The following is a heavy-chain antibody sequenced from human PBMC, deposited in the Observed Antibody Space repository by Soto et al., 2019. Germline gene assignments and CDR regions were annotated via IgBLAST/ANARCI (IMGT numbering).Heavy chain of an antibody. CDR3: ASCDCSSTSCYSCSFDY. J-gene: IGHJ4*02. CDR2: IIPIFGTA. Sequence: SVKVSCKASGGTFSIYAISCVLQSPLQWLEWMGGIIPIFGTANYAQKFQGRVTITADKFTSTAYMELSSLRSEDTAVYYCASCDCSSTSCYSCSFDYWGQGTLVTVSS. D-gene: IGHD2-2*01. CDR1: GGTFSIYA. V-gene: IGHV1-69*06.